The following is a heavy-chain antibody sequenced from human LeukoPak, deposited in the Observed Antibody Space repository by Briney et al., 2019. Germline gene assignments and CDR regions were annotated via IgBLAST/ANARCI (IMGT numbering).Heavy chain of an antibody. CDR1: GGSISISTYY. J-gene: IGHJ6*03. CDR3: ARLRFLEWTNYYYYMDV. V-gene: IGHV4-39*01. Sequence: SETLSLTCTVSGGSISISTYYWGWIRQPPGKGLECISSIYYDGTTYSNPSLKSRATISVDTSKNQFSLKLSSVTAADTAVYYCARLRFLEWTNYYYYMDVWGKGTTATVSS. D-gene: IGHD3-3*01. CDR2: IYYDGTT.